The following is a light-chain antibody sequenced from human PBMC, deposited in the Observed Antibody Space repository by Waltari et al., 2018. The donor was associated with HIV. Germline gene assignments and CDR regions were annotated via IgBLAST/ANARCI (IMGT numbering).Light chain of an antibody. V-gene: IGLV3-25*03. CDR2: KDT. J-gene: IGLJ1*01. Sequence: SYELTQPPSVSVSPGQTAQITCSGDALPKQFVYWYRQKPGQAPLLVMYKDTERPSGIPERFNGANEGTSVTLTINGVQAEDEGDYYCQSTDISGTFAVFGAGTKVTVL. CDR1: ALPKQF. CDR3: QSTDISGTFAV.